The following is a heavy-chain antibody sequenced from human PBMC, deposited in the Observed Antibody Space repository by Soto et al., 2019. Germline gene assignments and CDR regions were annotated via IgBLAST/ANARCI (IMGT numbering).Heavy chain of an antibody. J-gene: IGHJ4*02. Sequence: GRSLRLYCATSEFTFSSYAMSWVRQAPGKGLEWVSAISGSGGSTYYADSVKGRFTISRDNSKNTLYLQMNSLRAEDTVVYFCANVDSGGRVYDYLCLEALVTISS. V-gene: IGHV3-23*01. CDR3: ANVDSGGRVYDY. D-gene: IGHD3-22*01. CDR2: ISGSGGST. CDR1: EFTFSSYA.